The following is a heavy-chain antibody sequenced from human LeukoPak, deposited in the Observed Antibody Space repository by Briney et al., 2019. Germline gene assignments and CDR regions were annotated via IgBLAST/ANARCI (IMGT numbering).Heavy chain of an antibody. D-gene: IGHD3-10*01. CDR3: ARLSMVRGQIDY. J-gene: IGHJ4*02. Sequence: SETLSLTCTVSGGSISSHYWSWIRQPPGKGLEWIGYIYYSGSTNYNPSLKSRVTISVDTSKNQFSLKLSSVTAADTAVYYCARLSMVRGQIDYWGQGTLVTVSS. CDR1: GGSISSHY. V-gene: IGHV4-59*08. CDR2: IYYSGST.